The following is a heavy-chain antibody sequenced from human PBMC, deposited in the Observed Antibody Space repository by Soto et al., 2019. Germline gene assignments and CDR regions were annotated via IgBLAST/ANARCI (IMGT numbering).Heavy chain of an antibody. J-gene: IGHJ5*02. CDR3: ARVPRDSSSSNWFDP. D-gene: IGHD6-6*01. Sequence: PGGSLRLSCAASGFTFSSYWMHWVRQAPGKGLVWVSRINSDGSSTSYADSVKGRFTISRDSAKNTLYLQMNSLRAEDTAVYYCARVPRDSSSSNWFDPWGQGTLVTVSS. V-gene: IGHV3-74*01. CDR1: GFTFSSYW. CDR2: INSDGSST.